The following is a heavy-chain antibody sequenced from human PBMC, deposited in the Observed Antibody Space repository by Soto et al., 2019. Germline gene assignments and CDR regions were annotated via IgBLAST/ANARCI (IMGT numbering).Heavy chain of an antibody. CDR3: AHTIVVVPTAHDAFDV. Sequence: SGPTLVNPTQTLTLTRTFSGFSLSSIGVGVGWIRQPPGKALEWLGILYWDDDKHYSPSLKSRISIAKDTSKDQVVLTLTNMDPVDTATYYCAHTIVVVPTAHDAFDVWGQGTMVTVS. CDR1: GFSLSSIGVG. CDR2: LYWDDDK. J-gene: IGHJ3*01. V-gene: IGHV2-5*02. D-gene: IGHD2-2*01.